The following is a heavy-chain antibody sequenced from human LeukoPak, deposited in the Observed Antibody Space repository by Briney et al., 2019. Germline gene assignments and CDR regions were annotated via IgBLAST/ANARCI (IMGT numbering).Heavy chain of an antibody. J-gene: IGHJ4*02. D-gene: IGHD6-13*01. CDR1: GLTFSSFE. V-gene: IGHV3-23*01. CDR3: AKGYSSSWYFPYFDY. Sequence: SGGSLRLSCAASGLTFSSFEMNWVRQAPGKGLEWVSAISGSGGSTYYADSVKGRFTISRDNSKNTLYLQMNSLRAEDTAVYYCAKGYSSSWYFPYFDYWGQGTLVTVSS. CDR2: ISGSGGST.